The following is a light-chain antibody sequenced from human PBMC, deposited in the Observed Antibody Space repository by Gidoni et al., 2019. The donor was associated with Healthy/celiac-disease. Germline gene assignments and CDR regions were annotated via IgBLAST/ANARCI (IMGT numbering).Light chain of an antibody. CDR2: EGS. V-gene: IGLV2-23*01. CDR3: CSYAGSSTWV. J-gene: IGLJ1*01. Sequence: QSALTQPASESGSPGQSSTISCTGTSSDVGSYNLVSWYQQHPGKAPKLMIYEGSKRPSGVSNRFSGSKSGNTASLTISGLQPEDEADYYCCSYAGSSTWVFGTGTKVTVL. CDR1: SSDVGSYNL.